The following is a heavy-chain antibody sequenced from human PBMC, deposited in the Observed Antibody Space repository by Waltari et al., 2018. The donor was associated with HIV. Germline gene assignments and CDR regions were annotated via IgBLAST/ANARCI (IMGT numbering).Heavy chain of an antibody. CDR2: IDPSDSYT. CDR1: GYSCTSYC. J-gene: IGHJ2*01. D-gene: IGHD2-21*01. Sequence: DVQLVQSGAEVKKPGEALRISCKGSGYSCTSYCIPSGLQMPGKGREAMGRIDPSDSYTNYSPSFKGHVTISADKSISTAYLQWSSVKASDTAMYYCARHAYSRIHPYWYFDLWGRGTLVTVSS. CDR3: ARHAYSRIHPYWYFDL. V-gene: IGHV5-10-1*01.